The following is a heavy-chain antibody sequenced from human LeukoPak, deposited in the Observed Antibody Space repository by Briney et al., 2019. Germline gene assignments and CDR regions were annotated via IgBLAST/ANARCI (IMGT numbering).Heavy chain of an antibody. V-gene: IGHV3-30-3*01. D-gene: IGHD1-14*01. Sequence: GGSLRLSCAASGFTFSSYAMHWVRQAPGKGLEWVAVISYDGSNKYYADSVKGRFTISRDNSKNTLYLQMNSLRAEDTAVYYCAKDRKFVGSPIFPDYWGQGTLVTVSS. CDR2: ISYDGSNK. J-gene: IGHJ4*02. CDR1: GFTFSSYA. CDR3: AKDRKFVGSPIFPDY.